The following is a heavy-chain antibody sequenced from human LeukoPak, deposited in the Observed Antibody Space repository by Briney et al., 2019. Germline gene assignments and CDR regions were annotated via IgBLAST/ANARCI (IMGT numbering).Heavy chain of an antibody. D-gene: IGHD2/OR15-2a*01. J-gene: IGHJ6*02. V-gene: IGHV3-7*05. CDR2: INQDESKK. CDR3: TRVRVSSYYGMDI. CDR1: GFTFSNYW. Sequence: GGSLRLSCAASGFTFSNYWMSWVRQAPGKGLEWVANINQDESKKYHVDSVKGRFTISRDNAKNSLYLQMNSLRAEDTAVYYCTRVRVSSYYGMDIWGQGTTVTVSS.